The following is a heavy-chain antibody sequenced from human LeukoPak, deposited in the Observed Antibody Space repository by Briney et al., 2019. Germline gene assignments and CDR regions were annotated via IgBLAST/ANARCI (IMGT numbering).Heavy chain of an antibody. J-gene: IGHJ4*02. V-gene: IGHV3-23*01. D-gene: IGHD2-8*02. CDR3: ARDQTAVTGVWGTIDY. Sequence: VQPGGSLRLSCAASGFTFSSSAMSWVRQAPGKGLEWVAAISDTGRLSYCADSVNGRFTISRDNSKNSLYLQMNSLRAEDTAVYYCARDQTAVTGVWGTIDYWGQGTLVTVSS. CDR1: GFTFSSSA. CDR2: ISDTGRLS.